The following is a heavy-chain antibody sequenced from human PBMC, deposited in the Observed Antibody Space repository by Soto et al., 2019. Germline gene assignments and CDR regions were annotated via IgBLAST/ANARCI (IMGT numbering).Heavy chain of an antibody. CDR3: TTGPQYSSSSGKMGS. D-gene: IGHD6-6*01. J-gene: IGHJ5*02. CDR2: IKSKTDGGTT. CDR1: GFSFSNAW. V-gene: IGHV3-15*01. Sequence: EVQLVESGGDLVKSGGSLRLSCAASGFSFSNAWMSWVRQAPGKGLEWVGRIKSKTDGGTTDYAAPVKGRFTISRDDRKNTLYLQMSSLKTEDTAVYFCTTGPQYSSSSGKMGSWGQGTLVTVSS.